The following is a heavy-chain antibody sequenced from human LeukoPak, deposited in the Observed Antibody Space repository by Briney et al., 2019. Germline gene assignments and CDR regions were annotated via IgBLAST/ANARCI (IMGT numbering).Heavy chain of an antibody. Sequence: PGGSLRLSCAASGFTFSSYAMHWVRQAPGKGLEWVAVISYDGSNKYYADSVKGRFTISRDNFKNTLYLQMNSLTAEDTALYYCAKEIEVRGGVDYWGQGTLVAVSS. CDR3: AKEIEVRGGVDY. CDR1: GFTFSSYA. V-gene: IGHV3-30-3*01. CDR2: ISYDGSNK. J-gene: IGHJ4*02. D-gene: IGHD3-16*01.